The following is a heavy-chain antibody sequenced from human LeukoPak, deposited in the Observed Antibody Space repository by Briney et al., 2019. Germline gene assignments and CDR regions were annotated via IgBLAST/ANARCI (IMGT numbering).Heavy chain of an antibody. CDR3: ARDKRRRTRLIAVAGLDY. D-gene: IGHD6-19*01. V-gene: IGHV1-2*02. Sequence: ASVKVSCTASGYTFTGYYMHWVRQAPGQGLEWMGWINPNSGGTSYAQKFQGRVTMTRDTSTSTVYMELSSLRSEDTAVYYCARDKRRRTRLIAVAGLDYWGQGTLVTVSS. J-gene: IGHJ4*02. CDR2: INPNSGGT. CDR1: GYTFTGYY.